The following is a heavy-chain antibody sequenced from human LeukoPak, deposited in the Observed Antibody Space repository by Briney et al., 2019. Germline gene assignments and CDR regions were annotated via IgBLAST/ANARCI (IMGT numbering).Heavy chain of an antibody. CDR1: GFTFSSYG. CDR3: AKDLRAATPRMDV. V-gene: IGHV3-33*06. Sequence: GGSLRLSCAASGFTFSSYGMHWVREAPGKGVEWVAVIWYDGSNKYYADSVKGRFTISRDNYKNTLYLQMNSLRAEDTAVYYCAKDLRAATPRMDVGGKGPTVTVS. D-gene: IGHD2-15*01. CDR2: IWYDGSNK. J-gene: IGHJ6*03.